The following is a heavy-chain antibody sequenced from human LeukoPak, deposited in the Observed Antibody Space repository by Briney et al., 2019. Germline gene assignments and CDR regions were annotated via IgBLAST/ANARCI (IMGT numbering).Heavy chain of an antibody. V-gene: IGHV1-24*01. CDR2: FDPEDGET. CDR1: GYTLTELS. J-gene: IGHJ6*02. D-gene: IGHD6-19*01. Sequence: ASVKVSCKVSGYTLTELSMHWVRQAPGKGLEWMGGFDPEDGETIYAQKFQGRVTMTEDTSTDTAYMELSSLRSEDTAVYYCATLGIPVAGTYYYYGMDVWGQGTTVTVSS. CDR3: ATLGIPVAGTYYYYGMDV.